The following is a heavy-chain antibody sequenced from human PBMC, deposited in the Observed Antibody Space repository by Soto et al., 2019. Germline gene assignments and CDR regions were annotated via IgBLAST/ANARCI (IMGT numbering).Heavy chain of an antibody. D-gene: IGHD2-15*01. Sequence: EVQLVESGGGLVQPGRSLRLSCAASGFNFDDYAMHWVRQAPGKGLEWVSGIRWNSGSIGYADAVKGRFRISRDNAKNSLYLQMNSLRAEDTALYYCAKGVAQYYYGMDVWGQGTTVTVSS. J-gene: IGHJ6*02. CDR2: IRWNSGSI. V-gene: IGHV3-9*01. CDR3: AKGVAQYYYGMDV. CDR1: GFNFDDYA.